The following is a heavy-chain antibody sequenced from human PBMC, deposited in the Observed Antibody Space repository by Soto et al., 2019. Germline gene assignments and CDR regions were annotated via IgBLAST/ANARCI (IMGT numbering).Heavy chain of an antibody. V-gene: IGHV3-23*01. CDR2: FTRSGNP. CDR3: AREFAPGSPNYDY. J-gene: IGHJ4*02. D-gene: IGHD3-10*01. CDR1: GFTFSNYA. Sequence: EVQLLESAGGLEQPGGSPRLSCAASGFTFSNYAMSWVRQAPGKGLEWVSTFTRSGNPYYADSVKGRFTISRDNSKNTLYLQMDSLRAEDTAVYYCAREFAPGSPNYDYWGLGTLVTVSS.